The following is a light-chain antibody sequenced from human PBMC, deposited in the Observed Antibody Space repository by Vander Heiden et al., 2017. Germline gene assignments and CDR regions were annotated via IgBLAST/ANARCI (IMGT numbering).Light chain of an antibody. CDR3: STWDTRLSSVV. CDR2: DKS. Sequence: QSVLTQPPSVSASPGQKVTISCSGSSSNIGNTYVSRYHQVQGTTPKLLICDKSKRPSGNPDRFSRSKSGTSATLGITGLQTGGEADYYCSTWDTRLSSVVFGGGTKVTVL. V-gene: IGLV1-51*01. CDR1: SSNIGNTY. J-gene: IGLJ3*02.